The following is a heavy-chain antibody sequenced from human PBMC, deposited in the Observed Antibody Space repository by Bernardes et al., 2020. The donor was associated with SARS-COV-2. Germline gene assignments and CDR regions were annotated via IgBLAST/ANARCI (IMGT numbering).Heavy chain of an antibody. Sequence: ASVKVSCKASGYTFTGYYMHWVRQAPGQGLEWMGWINPNSGGTNYAQKFQGRVTMTRDTSISTAYMELSRLRSDDTAVYYCASFSSCSSTSCYREGYYYYGMDVWGQGTTVTVSS. CDR3: ASFSSCSSTSCYREGYYYYGMDV. D-gene: IGHD2-2*02. J-gene: IGHJ6*02. CDR1: GYTFTGYY. V-gene: IGHV1-2*02. CDR2: INPNSGGT.